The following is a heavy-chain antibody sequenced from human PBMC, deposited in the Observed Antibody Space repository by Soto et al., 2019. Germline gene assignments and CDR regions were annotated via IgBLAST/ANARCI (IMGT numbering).Heavy chain of an antibody. J-gene: IGHJ6*03. D-gene: IGHD4-4*01. CDR1: GYSFTSYW. Sequence: PGESLKISCKGSGYSFTSYWIGWVRQMPEKGLEWMGIIYPGDSDTRYSPSFQGQVTISADKSISTAYLQWSSLKASDTAMYYCAGAQDGTTLDYYYMDVWGKGTTVTVSS. CDR2: IYPGDSDT. CDR3: AGAQDGTTLDYYYMDV. V-gene: IGHV5-51*01.